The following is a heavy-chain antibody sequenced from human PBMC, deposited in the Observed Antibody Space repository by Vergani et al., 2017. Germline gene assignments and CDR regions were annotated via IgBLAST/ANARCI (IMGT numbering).Heavy chain of an antibody. CDR1: GGSFSGYY. CDR2: FNHSGST. J-gene: IGHJ5*02. Sequence: QVQLQQWGAGLLKPSETLSLTCAVYGGSFSGYYWSWIRQPPGKGLEWIGEFNHSGSTNYNPSLKSRVTISVDTSKNQFSLKLSSVTAADTAVYCCARAGGRSSYMRAATPSNWFDPWGQGTLVTVSS. D-gene: IGHD2-15*01. V-gene: IGHV4-34*01. CDR3: ARAGGRSSYMRAATPSNWFDP.